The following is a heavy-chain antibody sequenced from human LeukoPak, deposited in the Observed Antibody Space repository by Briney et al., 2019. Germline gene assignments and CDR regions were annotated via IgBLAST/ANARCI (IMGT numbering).Heavy chain of an antibody. CDR3: ARRESNSWYNY. V-gene: IGHV4-38-2*02. J-gene: IGHJ4*02. D-gene: IGHD1-14*01. CDR1: GYSISSGYY. Sequence: SETLSLTCTVSGYSISSGYYWGWIRQPPGKGLEWIGSIYHSGSTYYNPSLKSRVTISVDTSKNQFSLKLTSVTAGDTAVYYCARRESNSWYNYWGQGTLVTVSS. CDR2: IYHSGST.